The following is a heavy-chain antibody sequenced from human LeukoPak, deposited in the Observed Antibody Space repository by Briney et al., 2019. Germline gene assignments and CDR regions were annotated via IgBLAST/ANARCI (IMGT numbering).Heavy chain of an antibody. D-gene: IGHD6-13*01. CDR1: GYTFTGYY. Sequence: ASVKVSCKASGYTFTGYYMHWVRQAPGQGLEWMGWINPNSGGTNYAQKFQGRVTMTRDTSISTAYMELSRLRSDDTAVYYCARLIPESYSSSWYDYYYYMDVWGKGTTVTVSS. J-gene: IGHJ6*03. CDR2: INPNSGGT. V-gene: IGHV1-2*02. CDR3: ARLIPESYSSSWYDYYYYMDV.